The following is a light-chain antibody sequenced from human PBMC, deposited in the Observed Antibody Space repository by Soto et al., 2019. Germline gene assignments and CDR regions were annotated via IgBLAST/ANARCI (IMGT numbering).Light chain of an antibody. V-gene: IGKV3-20*01. J-gene: IGKJ4*01. CDR2: GAS. Sequence: EIVLTQSPGTLSLSPGEGATLFCRASQSVSSSYLAWYQQKPGQAPRLLIYGASSRATGIPDRFSGSGSGTDFTLTISRLEPEDFAVYYCQQYGSSPRLTFGGGTKVDIK. CDR3: QQYGSSPRLT. CDR1: QSVSSSY.